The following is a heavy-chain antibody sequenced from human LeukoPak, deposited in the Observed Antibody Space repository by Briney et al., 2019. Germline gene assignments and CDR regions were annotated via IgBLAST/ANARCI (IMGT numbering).Heavy chain of an antibody. D-gene: IGHD3-22*01. CDR1: GYTLTELS. V-gene: IGHV1-24*01. J-gene: IGHJ4*02. Sequence: ASVKVSCKVSGYTLTELSMHWVRQAPGKGLEWMGGFDPEDGETIYAQKFQGRVTMTEDTSTDTAYMELSSLRSEDTAVYYCATPDSSGYWYYFDYWGQGTLVTVSS. CDR3: ATPDSSGYWYYFDY. CDR2: FDPEDGET.